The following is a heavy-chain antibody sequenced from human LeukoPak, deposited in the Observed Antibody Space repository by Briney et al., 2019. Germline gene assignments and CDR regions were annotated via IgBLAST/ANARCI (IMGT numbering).Heavy chain of an antibody. J-gene: IGHJ4*02. CDR2: IYYSGST. CDR3: ARRSSQWLTSYYFDY. CDR1: SDSISSYY. D-gene: IGHD6-19*01. V-gene: IGHV4-59*08. Sequence: SETLSLTCTVSSDSISSYYWSWIRQPPGKGLEWIGYIYYSGSTNYNPSLKSRVTISVDTSKNQFSLKLSSVTAADTAVYYCARRSSQWLTSYYFDYWGQGTLVTVSS.